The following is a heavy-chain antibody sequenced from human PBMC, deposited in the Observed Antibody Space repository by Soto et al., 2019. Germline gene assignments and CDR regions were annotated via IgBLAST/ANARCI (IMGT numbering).Heavy chain of an antibody. Sequence: QVQLVQSGAEVKKSGASVKVSCKASGYTFTSHDINWVRQATGQGLAWMGWMNPNSGNTGYAQKFQGRVTMTRNTSRSTAYMELSSLRSEDTAVYYCARWVYGVYARFDYWGQGTLVTVSS. CDR3: ARWVYGVYARFDY. V-gene: IGHV1-8*01. CDR1: GYTFTSHD. J-gene: IGHJ4*02. D-gene: IGHD4-17*01. CDR2: MNPNSGNT.